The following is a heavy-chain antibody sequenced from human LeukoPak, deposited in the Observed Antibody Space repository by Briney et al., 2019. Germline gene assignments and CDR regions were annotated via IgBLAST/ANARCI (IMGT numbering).Heavy chain of an antibody. CDR1: GGCFSGYY. CDR3: RRGLDPTLTTL. CDR2: INHSGST. Sequence: PSETLSLTCAVYGGCFSGYYWSWIRQPPGQGLEGIGEINHSGSTNDNQSLRSRITISVDTSKNQFSLKLSPGTDDATAVYYGRRGLDPTLTTLWGQGPMVSVSS. J-gene: IGHJ3*01. D-gene: IGHD4-17*01. V-gene: IGHV4-34*01.